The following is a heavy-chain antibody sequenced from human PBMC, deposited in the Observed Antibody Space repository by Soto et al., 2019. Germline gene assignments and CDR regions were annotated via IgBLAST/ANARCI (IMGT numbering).Heavy chain of an antibody. CDR3: ATDRHCSGGSCYWFDP. J-gene: IGHJ5*02. D-gene: IGHD2-15*01. Sequence: ASVKVSCKASGYTFTSYYMHWVRQAPGQGLEWMGIINPSGGSTSYAQKFQGRVTMTRDTSTSTVYMELSSLRSEDTAVYYCATDRHCSGGSCYWFDPWGQGTLVTVSS. V-gene: IGHV1-46*01. CDR2: INPSGGST. CDR1: GYTFTSYY.